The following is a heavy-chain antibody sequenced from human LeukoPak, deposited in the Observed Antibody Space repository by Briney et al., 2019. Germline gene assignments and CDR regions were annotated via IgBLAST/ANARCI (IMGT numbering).Heavy chain of an antibody. CDR2: IYYSGST. Sequence: SETLSLTCTVSGGSISSYYWSWIRQPPGKGLEWIGYIYYSGSTNYNPSLKSRVTISVDTSKNQFSLKLSSVTAADTAVYYCARDHTMVRGVIITDAFDIWGQGTMVTVSS. CDR3: ARDHTMVRGVIITDAFDI. CDR1: GGSISSYY. J-gene: IGHJ3*02. V-gene: IGHV4-59*01. D-gene: IGHD3-10*01.